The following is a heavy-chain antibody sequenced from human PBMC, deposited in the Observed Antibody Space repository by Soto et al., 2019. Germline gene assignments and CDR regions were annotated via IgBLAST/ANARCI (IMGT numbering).Heavy chain of an antibody. Sequence: QITLKESGPTLVEPTQSLTLTCTFSGFSLSTRGVGVGWIRQPPGKALVWLALIFWDDDKRYSPSLWSRLTITKDSSETQVVLTMTNMDPVATATFYCAHRHRSSRTHFDFWGQATLVTVSS. CDR2: IFWDDDK. V-gene: IGHV2-5*02. J-gene: IGHJ4*02. D-gene: IGHD6-13*01. CDR3: AHRHRSSRTHFDF. CDR1: GFSLSTRGVG.